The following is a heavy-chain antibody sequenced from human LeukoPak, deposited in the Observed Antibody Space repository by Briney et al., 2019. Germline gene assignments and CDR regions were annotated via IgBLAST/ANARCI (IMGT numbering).Heavy chain of an antibody. J-gene: IGHJ5*02. Sequence: GGTLRLSCAASGFTFSSYSMNWVRQAPGKGLEWVSYISSSSSTIYYAYSVKGRFTISRDNAKNSLYLQMNSLRAEDTAVYYCAGYYGSGSYPQVNWFDPWGQGTLVTVSS. CDR3: AGYYGSGSYPQVNWFDP. CDR1: GFTFSSYS. CDR2: ISSSSSTI. V-gene: IGHV3-48*01. D-gene: IGHD3-10*01.